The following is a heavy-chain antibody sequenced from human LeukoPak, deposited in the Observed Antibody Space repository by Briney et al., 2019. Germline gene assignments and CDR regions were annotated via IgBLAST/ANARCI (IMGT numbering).Heavy chain of an antibody. CDR2: ISSSGSTI. V-gene: IGHV3-48*03. Sequence: MXXXRQAXXXGXEWVSYISSSGSTIYYADSVKGRFTISRDNAKNSLYLQMNSLRAEDTAVYYCARDSSSWSFDYWGQGTLVTVSS. J-gene: IGHJ4*02. CDR3: ARDSSSWSFDY. D-gene: IGHD6-13*01.